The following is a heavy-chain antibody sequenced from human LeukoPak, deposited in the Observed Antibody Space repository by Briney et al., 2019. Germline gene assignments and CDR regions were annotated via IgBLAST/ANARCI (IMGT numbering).Heavy chain of an antibody. CDR3: AREGRAAAVVWFDP. J-gene: IGHJ5*02. CDR2: IYSSGST. CDR1: GDSISSGSYY. D-gene: IGHD6-13*01. Sequence: SETLSLTCTVSGDSISSGSYYWGWIRQPAGKGLEWIGRIYSSGSTNYNPSLKSRVTISLDTSKNQFSLKLYSVTAADTAVYYCAREGRAAAVVWFDPWGQGTLVTVSS. V-gene: IGHV4-61*02.